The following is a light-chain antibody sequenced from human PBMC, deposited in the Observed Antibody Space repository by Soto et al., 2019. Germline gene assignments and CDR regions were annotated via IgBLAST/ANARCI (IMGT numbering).Light chain of an antibody. V-gene: IGKV1-5*01. CDR1: HSINIW. CDR2: DVS. J-gene: IGKJ5*01. CDR3: QQSYSILIT. Sequence: DIQMTPSPSTPSASLGDRVTDTCPASHSINIWLAWFQQKPGKAPKLLISDVSSLESGVPSRFSGSGSGTEFTLTINSLQPDDFATYYCQQSYSILITFGQGTRLEIK.